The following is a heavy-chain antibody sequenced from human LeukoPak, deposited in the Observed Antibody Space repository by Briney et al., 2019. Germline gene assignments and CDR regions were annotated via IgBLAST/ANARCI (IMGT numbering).Heavy chain of an antibody. Sequence: GGSLRLSCAASGFTFSSYAMSWVRQAPGKGLEWVSAISGGGGSTYYADSVKGRFTISRDNSKNTLYLQMNSLKTEDTAVYYCTTLIYGSGSYYRPYYFDYWGQGTLVTVSS. CDR1: GFTFSSYA. CDR3: TTLIYGSGSYYRPYYFDY. J-gene: IGHJ4*02. CDR2: ISGGGGST. D-gene: IGHD3-10*01. V-gene: IGHV3-23*01.